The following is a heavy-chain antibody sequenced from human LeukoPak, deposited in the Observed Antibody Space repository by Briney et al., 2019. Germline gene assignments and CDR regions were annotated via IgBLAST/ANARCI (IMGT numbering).Heavy chain of an antibody. CDR1: GFTFSDYY. Sequence: GGSLRLSCAASGFTFSDYYMSWIRQAPGKGLEWVSYISSSSSYTNYADSVKGRFTISRDNAKNSLYLQMNSLRAEDTAVYYCARAEAYYDFWSGYYYFDYWGRGTLVTVSS. V-gene: IGHV3-11*06. J-gene: IGHJ4*02. CDR3: ARAEAYYDFWSGYYYFDY. CDR2: ISSSSSYT. D-gene: IGHD3-3*01.